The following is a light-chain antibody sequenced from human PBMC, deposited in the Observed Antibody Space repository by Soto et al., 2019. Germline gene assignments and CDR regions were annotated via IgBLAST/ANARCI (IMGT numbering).Light chain of an antibody. J-gene: IGLJ3*02. CDR3: CSYAGSSTWV. V-gene: IGLV2-23*01. CDR1: SDDVGSYNL. Sequence: QSALTQPASVSGSPGQSITISCTGSSDDVGSYNLVSWFQQHPGKAPKLMIYEGHKRPSGVSNRFSGSKSGNTASLTISGLQAEDEADYHCCSYAGSSTWVFGGGTKRPS. CDR2: EGH.